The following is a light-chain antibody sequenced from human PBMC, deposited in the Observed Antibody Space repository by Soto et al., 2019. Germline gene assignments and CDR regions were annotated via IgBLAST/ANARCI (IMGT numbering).Light chain of an antibody. J-gene: IGKJ2*01. CDR3: QHRGKWPRT. Sequence: EIVLTQSPATLSLSPGERATISCRASQSVSSYLAWYQQKPGQAPRLLIYGASNRATGIPARFSGSGSGTDFTLTISSLEPEDFAVYYCQHRGKWPRTFGQGTKLEI. CDR1: QSVSSY. V-gene: IGKV3-11*01. CDR2: GAS.